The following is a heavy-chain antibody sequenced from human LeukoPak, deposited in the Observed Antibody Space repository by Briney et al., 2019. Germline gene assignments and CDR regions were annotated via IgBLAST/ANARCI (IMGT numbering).Heavy chain of an antibody. V-gene: IGHV1-18*01. CDR2: ISAYNGNT. CDR1: GYTFTSYG. CDR3: ARGPSYYDFWSGYLSDY. D-gene: IGHD3-3*01. J-gene: IGHJ4*02. Sequence: ASVKVSCKASGYTFTSYGISWVRQAPGQGLEWMGWISAYNGNTNYAQKLQGRVTMTTDTSTSTAYMELRSLRSDDTAVYYCARGPSYYDFWSGYLSDYWGQGTLVTVSS.